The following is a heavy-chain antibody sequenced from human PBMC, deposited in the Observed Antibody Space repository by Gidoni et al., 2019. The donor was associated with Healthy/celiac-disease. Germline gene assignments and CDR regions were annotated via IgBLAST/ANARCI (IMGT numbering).Heavy chain of an antibody. CDR3: AKDWVRGYDSLYYLDY. Sequence: EVHMLESGGDLVQPVGGLRLSCAASGVTFSSHAVSWVRQRPGKGGEWVSAISGSGGSTYYADSVEGRCIISRDNSKNTLYLQMNSLRAEDTAVYYCAKDWVRGYDSLYYLDYWGQGTLVTVSS. V-gene: IGHV3-23*01. CDR2: ISGSGGST. J-gene: IGHJ4*02. CDR1: GVTFSSHA. D-gene: IGHD5-12*01.